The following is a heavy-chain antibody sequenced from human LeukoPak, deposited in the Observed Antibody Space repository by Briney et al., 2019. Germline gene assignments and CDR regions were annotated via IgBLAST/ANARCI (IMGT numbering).Heavy chain of an antibody. Sequence: GGSLRLSCAASGLTFNNAWMSWARQAPGKGLEWVGRIKSKTDGGTADYAAPVKGRFTISRDDSKNTVYLQMNSLKTEDTAVYYCIHIIAAGTILGGWGQGTLVTVSS. CDR1: GLTFNNAW. CDR2: IKSKTDGGTA. J-gene: IGHJ4*02. CDR3: IHIIAAGTILGG. V-gene: IGHV3-15*01. D-gene: IGHD1-1*01.